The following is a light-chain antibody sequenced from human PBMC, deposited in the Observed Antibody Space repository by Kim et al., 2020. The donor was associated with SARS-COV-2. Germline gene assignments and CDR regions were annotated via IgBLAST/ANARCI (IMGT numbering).Light chain of an antibody. Sequence: PGDRATLSCRASQSVSSNSLVWYQQKPGQAPRLLIYGASSRATGIPDRFSGSGSGTDFTLTISRLEPEDFAVYYCQQYDNSPPVTFGGGTKVDIK. V-gene: IGKV3-20*01. J-gene: IGKJ4*01. CDR3: QQYDNSPPVT. CDR1: QSVSSNS. CDR2: GAS.